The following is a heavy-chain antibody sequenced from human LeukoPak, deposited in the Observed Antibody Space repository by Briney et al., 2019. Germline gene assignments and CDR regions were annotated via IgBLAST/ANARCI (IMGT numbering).Heavy chain of an antibody. Sequence: GGSLRLSCAASGFTFSSYGMSWVRQAPGKGLEWVANIKQDGSEKYYVDSVKGRFTISRDNPKNSLYLQMNSLRAEDTAVYYCARAGYNYGYDFSYWGQGTLVTVSS. CDR1: GFTFSSYG. CDR2: IKQDGSEK. CDR3: ARAGYNYGYDFSY. V-gene: IGHV3-7*01. J-gene: IGHJ4*02. D-gene: IGHD5-18*01.